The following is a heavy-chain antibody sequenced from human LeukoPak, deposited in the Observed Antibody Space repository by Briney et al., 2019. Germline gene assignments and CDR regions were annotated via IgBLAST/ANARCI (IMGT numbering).Heavy chain of an antibody. V-gene: IGHV3-30-3*01. Sequence: PGRSLRLSCAASGFTFSSYAMHWVRQAPGKGLEWVAVISYDGSNKYYADSVKGRFIISRDNSKNTLYLQMNSLRAEDTAVYYCARRRVGPSWGVFDYWGQGTLVTVSS. D-gene: IGHD1-26*01. CDR1: GFTFSSYA. CDR2: ISYDGSNK. CDR3: ARRRVGPSWGVFDY. J-gene: IGHJ4*02.